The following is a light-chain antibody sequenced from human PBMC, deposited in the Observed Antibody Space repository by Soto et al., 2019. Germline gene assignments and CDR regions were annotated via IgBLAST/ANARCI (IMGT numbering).Light chain of an antibody. J-gene: IGKJ1*01. Sequence: VWRQSPASVSVAPGERATLSCRASQSVSRSYLAWYQQKPGQPPRLLIHGASSTATGIPDSFSGSGSGTDFTLTTSSLEPEDFAVYYCQQYGSSPTWTFGQGTKVDIK. V-gene: IGKV3-20*01. CDR3: QQYGSSPTWT. CDR2: GAS. CDR1: QSVSRSY.